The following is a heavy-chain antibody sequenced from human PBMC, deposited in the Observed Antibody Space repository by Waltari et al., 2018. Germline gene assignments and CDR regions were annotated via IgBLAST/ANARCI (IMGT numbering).Heavy chain of an antibody. CDR3: AKVDWSPRAYYYYYMDV. V-gene: IGHV3-23*04. CDR2: ISGSGGST. J-gene: IGHJ6*03. D-gene: IGHD3-9*01. Sequence: EVQLVESGGGLVQPGGSLRLSCAASGFTFSSYAMSWVRQAPGKGLEWVSAISGSGGSTYYADSVKGRFTISRDNSKNTLYLQMNSLRAEDTAVYYCAKVDWSPRAYYYYYMDVWGKGTTVTVSS. CDR1: GFTFSSYA.